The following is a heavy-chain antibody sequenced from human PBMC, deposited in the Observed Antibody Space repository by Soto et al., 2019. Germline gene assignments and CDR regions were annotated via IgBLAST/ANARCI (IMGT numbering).Heavy chain of an antibody. V-gene: IGHV4-31*03. D-gene: IGHD6-19*01. CDR2: FYSSGSI. Sequence: QIELQESGPGLVKPSQTLSLTCFVSGYFIGAGGYYWSWIRHHPGKGLEWIGSFYSSGSIIYNPSLRSRVSITGYMSTNQCSSSLTSVTAADTARYYCARMYSSGSGWFHPWGQGTLVTVSS. J-gene: IGHJ5*02. CDR3: ARMYSSGSGWFHP. CDR1: GYFIGAGGYY.